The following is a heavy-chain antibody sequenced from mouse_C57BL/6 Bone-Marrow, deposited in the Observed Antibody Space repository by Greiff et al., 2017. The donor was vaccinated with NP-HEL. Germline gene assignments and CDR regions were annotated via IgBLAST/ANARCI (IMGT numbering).Heavy chain of an antibody. J-gene: IGHJ4*01. Sequence: QVQLKESGAELVKPGASVKMSCKASGYTFTTYPIEWMKQNHGKSLEWIGNFHPYNDDTKYNEKFKGKATLTVEKSSSTVYLELSRLTSDDSAVYYCARGGYGNYEGYYYAMDYWGQGTSVTVSS. V-gene: IGHV1-47*01. CDR2: FHPYNDDT. D-gene: IGHD2-1*01. CDR3: ARGGYGNYEGYYYAMDY. CDR1: GYTFTTYP.